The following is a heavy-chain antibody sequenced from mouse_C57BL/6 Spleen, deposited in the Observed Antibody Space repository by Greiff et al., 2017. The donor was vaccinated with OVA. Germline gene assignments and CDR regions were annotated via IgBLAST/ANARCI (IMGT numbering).Heavy chain of an antibody. D-gene: IGHD3-2*02. V-gene: IGHV1-64*01. CDR1: GYTFTSYW. CDR3: ARDSSGYGLDY. J-gene: IGHJ2*01. Sequence: QVQLQQPGAELVKPGASVKLSCKASGYTFTSYWMHWVKQRPGQGLEWIGMIHPNSGSTNYNEKFKSKATLTVDKSSSTAYMQLSSLTSADSAVYYCARDSSGYGLDYWGQGTTLTVSS. CDR2: IHPNSGST.